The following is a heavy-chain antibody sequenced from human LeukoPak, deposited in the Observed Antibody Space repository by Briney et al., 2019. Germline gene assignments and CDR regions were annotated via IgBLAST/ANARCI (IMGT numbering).Heavy chain of an antibody. CDR2: ISYDGTKQ. Sequence: GGSLRLSCATSGFTFSINAMHWVRQAPGKGLEWLAVISYDGTKQYFADSVKGRFTISRDNVKNSLYLEMNSLRVEDSAVYYCARDHYFDISGYLDYWGQGTPVTVSS. V-gene: IGHV3-30-3*01. D-gene: IGHD3-22*01. CDR3: ARDHYFDISGYLDY. CDR1: GFTFSINA. J-gene: IGHJ4*02.